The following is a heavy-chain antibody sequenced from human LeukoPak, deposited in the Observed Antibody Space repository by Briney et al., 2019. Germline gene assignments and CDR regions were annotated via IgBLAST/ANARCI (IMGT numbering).Heavy chain of an antibody. CDR2: ISSISSYI. V-gene: IGHV3-21*01. CDR1: GFTFSGYS. D-gene: IGHD2-2*01. CDR3: ARERCDSTSCSDIYYYYAMDV. Sequence: GGALRLSCAASGFTFSGYSMNWVRQAPGKGLEWDSSISSISSYIYYADSVKGRFTISGDNANNSLYLQMNSLRAEDTAVYYCARERCDSTSCSDIYYYYAMDVWGQGTTVTVSS. J-gene: IGHJ6*02.